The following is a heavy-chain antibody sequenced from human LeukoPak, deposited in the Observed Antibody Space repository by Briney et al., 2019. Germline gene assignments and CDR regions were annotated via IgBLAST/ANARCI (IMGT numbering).Heavy chain of an antibody. CDR3: ARHHIAVAGSYAFDI. Sequence: SETLSLTCTVSGGSISSGNYYWSWIRQPAGKGLEWIGRIYTSGSTNYNPSLKSRVTISVDTSKNQFSLKLSSVTAADTAVYYCARHHIAVAGSYAFDIWGQGTMVTVSS. D-gene: IGHD6-19*01. V-gene: IGHV4-61*02. CDR1: GGSISSGNYY. CDR2: IYTSGST. J-gene: IGHJ3*02.